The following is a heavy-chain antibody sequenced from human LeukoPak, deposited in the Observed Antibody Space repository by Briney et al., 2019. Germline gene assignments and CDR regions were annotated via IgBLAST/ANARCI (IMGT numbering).Heavy chain of an antibody. CDR3: ARDAGGSGYDVLDY. V-gene: IGHV1-18*04. D-gene: IGHD3-22*01. CDR1: GYTFTTYG. J-gene: IGHJ4*02. CDR2: ITTYNGNT. Sequence: ASVTVSCKASGYTFTTYGISWVRQAPGQGLEWMGWITTYNGNTHYAQKFQGRVTMTADTSTRTVSMELRSLRSDDTAVYYCARDAGGSGYDVLDYWGQGTLVTVSS.